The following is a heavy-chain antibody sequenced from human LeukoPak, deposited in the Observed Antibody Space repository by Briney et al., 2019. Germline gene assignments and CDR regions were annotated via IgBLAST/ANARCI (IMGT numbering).Heavy chain of an antibody. CDR3: ARSSGYMSY. D-gene: IGHD3-22*01. CDR2: IYHSGST. J-gene: IGHJ4*02. CDR1: HYSISSNYY. V-gene: IGHV4-38-2*02. Sequence: SGTLSLTCTVSHYSISSNYYWGWIRQPPGKGLEWIGSIYHSGSTYYNPSLKSRVTISVDTSKNQFSLKLTSVTAADTAVYYCARSSGYMSYWGQGTLVTASS.